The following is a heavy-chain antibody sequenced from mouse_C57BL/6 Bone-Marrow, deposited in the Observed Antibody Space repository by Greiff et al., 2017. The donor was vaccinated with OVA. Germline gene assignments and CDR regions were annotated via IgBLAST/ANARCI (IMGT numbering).Heavy chain of an antibody. J-gene: IGHJ4*01. V-gene: IGHV1-19*01. CDR3: ARTYSHYAMDY. CDR2: INPYNGGT. Sequence: VQLKQSGPVLVKPGASVKMSCKASGYTFTDYYMNWVKQSHGKSLEWIGVINPYNGGTSYNQKFKGKATLTVDKSSSTAYMELNSLTSEDSAVYYCARTYSHYAMDYWGQGTSVTVSS. D-gene: IGHD2-12*01. CDR1: GYTFTDYY.